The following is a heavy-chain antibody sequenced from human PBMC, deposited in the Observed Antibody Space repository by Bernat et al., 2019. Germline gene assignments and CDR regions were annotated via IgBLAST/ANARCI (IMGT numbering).Heavy chain of an antibody. D-gene: IGHD2-15*01. CDR3: AKSLLSVVVVAATWFDP. V-gene: IGHV3-23*01. CDR1: GFIFSSYA. J-gene: IGHJ5*02. Sequence: EVQLLESGGGLVQPGGSLRLSCAASGFIFSSYAMSWVRQAPGKGLEWVSGISGRGSSTYYADSMKGRFTISRDNSKNTLYLQMNSLRAEDTAVYYCAKSLLSVVVVAATWFDPWGQGTLVTVSS. CDR2: ISGRGSST.